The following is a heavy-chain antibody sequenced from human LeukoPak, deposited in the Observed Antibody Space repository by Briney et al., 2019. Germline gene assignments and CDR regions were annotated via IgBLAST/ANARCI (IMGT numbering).Heavy chain of an antibody. Sequence: GRSLRLSCAASGFTFSSYAMHWVRQAPGKGLEWVAVISYDGSNKYYADSVKGRFTISRDNSKNTLYLQMNSLRAEDTAVYYCARRPGYYRPFDYWGQGTLVTVSS. CDR3: ARRPGYYRPFDY. V-gene: IGHV3-30*04. J-gene: IGHJ4*02. CDR1: GFTFSSYA. D-gene: IGHD3-22*01. CDR2: ISYDGSNK.